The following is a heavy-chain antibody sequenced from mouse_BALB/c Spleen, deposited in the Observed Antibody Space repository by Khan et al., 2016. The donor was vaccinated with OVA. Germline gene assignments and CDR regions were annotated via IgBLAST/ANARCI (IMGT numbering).Heavy chain of an antibody. CDR2: ISRANNI. D-gene: IGHD1-1*01. V-gene: IGHV5-6-5*01. J-gene: IGHJ4*01. Sequence: EVELVESGGGLVKPGGSLKLSCVASGFTFNNYAMFWVRQTPEKRLEWVASISRANNIYYPDSVKGRFTISRDSARNILYLEMSSLRSEDTAMYYCTRGYYFGEMDYWGQGTSVTVSS. CDR3: TRGYYFGEMDY. CDR1: GFTFNNYA.